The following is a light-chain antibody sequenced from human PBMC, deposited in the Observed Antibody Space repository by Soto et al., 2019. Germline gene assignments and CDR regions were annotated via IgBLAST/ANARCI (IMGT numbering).Light chain of an antibody. CDR1: NIGSKS. CDR2: YDS. V-gene: IGLV3-21*04. J-gene: IGLJ1*01. CDR3: QVWDSSSDHPNYV. Sequence: SYELTQPPSVSVAPGKTARISCGGNNIGSKSVHWYQQKPGQAPVLVIYYDSDRPSGIPERFSGSNSGNTATLTISRVDAGDEADYYCQVWDSSSDHPNYVFGTGTKLTVL.